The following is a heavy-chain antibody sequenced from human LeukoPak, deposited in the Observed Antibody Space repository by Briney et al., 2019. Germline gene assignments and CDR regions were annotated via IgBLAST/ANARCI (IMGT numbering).Heavy chain of an antibody. V-gene: IGHV4-59*01. CDR2: IYYSGST. D-gene: IGHD6-13*01. J-gene: IGHJ4*02. CDR3: ARVGSSSWYEPFDY. CDR1: GGSISSYY. Sequence: SETLSLTCTVSGGSISSYYWSWLRQPPGKGLEWIGYIYYSGSTNYNPSLKSRVTISVDTSKNQFSLKLSSVTAADTAVYYCARVGSSSWYEPFDYWGQGTLVIVSS.